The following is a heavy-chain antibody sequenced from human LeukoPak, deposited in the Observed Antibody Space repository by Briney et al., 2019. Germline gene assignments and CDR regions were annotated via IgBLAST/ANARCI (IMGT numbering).Heavy chain of an antibody. CDR1: GYTFTNYY. V-gene: IGHV1-2*06. D-gene: IGHD3-22*01. CDR2: IHPNSGGT. CDR3: ARDNPRENSGYYPPSW. J-gene: IGHJ4*02. Sequence: GASVKVSCKASGYTFTNYYMHWVRQAPGQGLEWMGRIHPNSGGTNYAQKFQGRVTMTRDTSISTAYMELSSLGSDDTAVYYCARDNPRENSGYYPPSWWGQGTLVTVSS.